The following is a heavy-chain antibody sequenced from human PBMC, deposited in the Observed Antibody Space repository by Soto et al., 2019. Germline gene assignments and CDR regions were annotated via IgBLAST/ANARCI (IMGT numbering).Heavy chain of an antibody. CDR1: GFTFSNYG. CDR3: AKDLGSGSYLFDAFDI. V-gene: IGHV3-30*18. D-gene: IGHD1-26*01. CDR2: ISYDGSNK. J-gene: IGHJ3*02. Sequence: QGQLVESGGGVVQPGRSLRLSCAASGFTFSNYGMHWVRQAPGKGLEWVAVISYDGSNKYYADSVQGRFTISRDNSKNTLYLQMNSLRAEDTAVYYCAKDLGSGSYLFDAFDIWGQGTMVTVPS.